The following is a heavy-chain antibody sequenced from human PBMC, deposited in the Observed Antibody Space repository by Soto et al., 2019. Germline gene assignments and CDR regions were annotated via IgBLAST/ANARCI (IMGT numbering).Heavy chain of an antibody. CDR3: ARVVIAARTSIYFDY. CDR1: GGSISSYY. V-gene: IGHV4-4*07. CDR2: IYTSGST. D-gene: IGHD6-6*01. J-gene: IGHJ4*02. Sequence: SETLSLTCTVSGGSISSYYWSWIRRPAGKGLEWIGRIYTSGSTNYNPSLKSRVTMSVDTSKNQFSLKLSSVTAADTAVYYCARVVIAARTSIYFDYWGQGTLVTVSS.